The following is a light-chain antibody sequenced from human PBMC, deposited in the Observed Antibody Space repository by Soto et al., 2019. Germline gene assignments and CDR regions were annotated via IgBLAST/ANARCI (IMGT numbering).Light chain of an antibody. Sequence: EIVLTQSPGTLSLSPGERATLSCRASQSVSSSYLAWFQQKPGQAPRLLIYGASSRATGIPDRFSGSGSETDFTLTITRLEPDDFAVYYCQQYGTSLRTFGQGPKVDIK. CDR2: GAS. V-gene: IGKV3-20*01. J-gene: IGKJ1*01. CDR3: QQYGTSLRT. CDR1: QSVSSSY.